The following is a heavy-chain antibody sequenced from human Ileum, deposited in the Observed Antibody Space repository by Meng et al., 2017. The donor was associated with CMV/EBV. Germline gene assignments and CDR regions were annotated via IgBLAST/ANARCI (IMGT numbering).Heavy chain of an antibody. Sequence: GESLKISCAASGFTFSSYAMSWVRQAPGKGLEWVSDISGIGDNTYHADSVKGRFTISRDNSKNTLYLQMNSLRGEDTAVYYCAKGVSIFGVLPDYWGHGTLVTVSS. CDR1: GFTFSSYA. CDR2: ISGIGDNT. J-gene: IGHJ4*01. V-gene: IGHV3-23*01. CDR3: AKGVSIFGVLPDY. D-gene: IGHD3-3*01.